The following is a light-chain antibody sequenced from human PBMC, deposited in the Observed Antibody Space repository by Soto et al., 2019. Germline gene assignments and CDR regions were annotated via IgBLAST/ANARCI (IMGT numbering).Light chain of an antibody. Sequence: EIVLTQSPGTLSLSPGERVTLSCRASQSVNSNYLAWYQQKPGQAPRLLIYGTSSRATGIPDRFSGSGSGTDFTLTISRLEPEEFAVYYCQQYGDGNSPRYSFGQGTKLEIK. CDR3: QQYGDGNSPRYS. V-gene: IGKV3-20*01. CDR2: GTS. CDR1: QSVNSNY. J-gene: IGKJ2*03.